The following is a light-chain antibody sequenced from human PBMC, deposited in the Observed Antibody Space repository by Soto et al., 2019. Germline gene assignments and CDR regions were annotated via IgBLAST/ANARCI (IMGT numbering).Light chain of an antibody. CDR1: QSVGAN. V-gene: IGKV3-15*01. CDR2: GAT. Sequence: IVLTQSPGTLSVSPWGRAALSCRASQSVGANLAWYRQTPGQAPRLLIYGATTRATGIPARFSGSRSGTEFTLTISSLQSEDFALYYCQQYDKWPPLFGQGTRLEIK. J-gene: IGKJ5*01. CDR3: QQYDKWPPL.